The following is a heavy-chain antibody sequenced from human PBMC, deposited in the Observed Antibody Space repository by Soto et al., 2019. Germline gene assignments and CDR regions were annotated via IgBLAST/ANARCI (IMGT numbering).Heavy chain of an antibody. CDR1: GFTFSSYA. CDR2: FSGSGSGT. V-gene: IGHV3-23*01. D-gene: IGHD2-2*02. J-gene: IGHJ4*02. Sequence: EVQLLESGGGLVQPGGSLRLSCAASGFTFSSYAMSWVRQAPGKGLEWVSAFSGSGSGTYYAESVKGRFTISRDNSKNTLYLQMNSLRAEDTAVYYSARDCSSTRCYSWGQGTLVTVSS. CDR3: ARDCSSTRCYS.